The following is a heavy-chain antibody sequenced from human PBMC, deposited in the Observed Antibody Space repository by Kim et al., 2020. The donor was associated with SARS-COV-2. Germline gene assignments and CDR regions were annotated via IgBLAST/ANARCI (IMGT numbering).Heavy chain of an antibody. CDR3: ARLRYYGSGSLEYGYYGMDV. D-gene: IGHD3-10*01. CDR2: IYYSGST. J-gene: IGHJ6*02. V-gene: IGHV4-39*01. CDR1: GGSISSSSYY. Sequence: SETLSLTCTVSGGSISSSSYYWGWIRQPPGKGLEWIGSIYYSGSTYYNPSLKSRVTISVDTSKNQFSLKLSSVTAADTAVYYCARLRYYGSGSLEYGYYGMDVWGQGTTVTVSS.